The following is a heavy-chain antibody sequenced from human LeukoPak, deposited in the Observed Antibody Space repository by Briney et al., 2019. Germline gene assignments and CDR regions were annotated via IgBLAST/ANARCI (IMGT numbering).Heavy chain of an antibody. CDR2: IGSDGDGR. J-gene: IGHJ2*01. Sequence: GGPLRLSRAVCGFTFRNNWMLWVVPAPGKELVWVARIGSDGDGRSYADSVKGRFTISRDNAKNTLFLQMTSLRVEDTAVYYCARVRGGAANLDLWGRGTLVTVSS. V-gene: IGHV3-74*01. CDR3: ARVRGGAANLDL. CDR1: GFTFRNNW. D-gene: IGHD1-26*01.